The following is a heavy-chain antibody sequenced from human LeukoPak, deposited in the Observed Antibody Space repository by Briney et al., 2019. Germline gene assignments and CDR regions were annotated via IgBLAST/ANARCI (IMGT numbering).Heavy chain of an antibody. D-gene: IGHD6-6*01. Sequence: PGGSLRLSCAASGFTFSSYAMSWVRQAPGKGLEWVSAISGSGGSTYYADSVKGRFTISRDNSKNTLYLQMNSLRAEDTAVYYCAKVLFSSTSLYSSSWGPFDYWGQGTLVTVSS. J-gene: IGHJ4*02. CDR2: ISGSGGST. V-gene: IGHV3-23*01. CDR1: GFTFSSYA. CDR3: AKVLFSSTSLYSSSWGPFDY.